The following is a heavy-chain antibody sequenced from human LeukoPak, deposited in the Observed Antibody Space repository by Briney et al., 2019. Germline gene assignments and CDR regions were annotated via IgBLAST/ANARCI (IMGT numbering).Heavy chain of an antibody. Sequence: QASVKGLEWIGYIYYSGRTNYNPSLKSRVNTSLDTSKNQFSLKLSSVTAADTAVYYCARGLTYFYDSSGYYYLDWGQGTLVTVSS. D-gene: IGHD3-22*01. V-gene: IGHV4-59*01. CDR3: ARGLTYFYDSSGYYYLD. CDR2: IYYSGRT. J-gene: IGHJ4*02.